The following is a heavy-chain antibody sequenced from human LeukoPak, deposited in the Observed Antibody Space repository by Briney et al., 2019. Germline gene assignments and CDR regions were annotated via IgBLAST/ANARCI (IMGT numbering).Heavy chain of an antibody. J-gene: IGHJ6*03. V-gene: IGHV1-69*06. CDR1: GGTFSSYA. Sequence: SVTVSCKASGGTFSSYAISWVRQAPGQGLEWMGGIIPIFGTANYAQKFQGRVTITADKSTSTAYMELSSLRSEDTAVYYCATPNTAMDLYYYYMDVWGKGTTVTVSS. D-gene: IGHD5-18*01. CDR3: ATPNTAMDLYYYYMDV. CDR2: IIPIFGTA.